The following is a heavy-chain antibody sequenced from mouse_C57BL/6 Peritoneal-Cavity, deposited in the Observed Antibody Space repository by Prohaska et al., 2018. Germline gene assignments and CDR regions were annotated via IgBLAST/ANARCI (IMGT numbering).Heavy chain of an antibody. CDR1: GIDFSRYW. Sequence: EVKILQSGGGLVQPGGSLKLSCAASGIDFSRYWMSWVRRAPGKGLEWIGESNPDSSTINYAPSLKDKFIISRDNAKNTLYLQMSKVRSEDTALYYCARLGDYGWFAYWGQGTLVTVSA. CDR2: SNPDSSTI. J-gene: IGHJ3*01. V-gene: IGHV4-1*01. CDR3: ARLGDYGWFAY. D-gene: IGHD2-4*01.